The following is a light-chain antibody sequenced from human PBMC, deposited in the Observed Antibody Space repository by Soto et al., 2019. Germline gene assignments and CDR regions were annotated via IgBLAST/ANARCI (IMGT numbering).Light chain of an antibody. V-gene: IGKV3-20*01. J-gene: IGKJ4*01. CDR2: GAS. CDR1: QSVSSSY. CDR3: QHYGSPPA. Sequence: EIVLTQSPGTLSSSPGERVTLSCRASQSVSSSYLAWYQQKPGQAPRLLINGASSRSTGIPDRFSGSGSGTDFPLIISILEHEDFALYYCQHYGSPPAFGGGTKVEIK.